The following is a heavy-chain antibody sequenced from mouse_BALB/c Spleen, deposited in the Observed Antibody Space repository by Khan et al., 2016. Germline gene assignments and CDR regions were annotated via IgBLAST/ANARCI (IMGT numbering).Heavy chain of an antibody. CDR2: ISSGGSYT. Sequence: EVELVESGGDLVKPGGSLKLSCAASGFTFSSYGMSWVRQTPDKRLEWVATISSGGSYTYYPDSVKGRFTISRDNAKNTLYLQMSSLRSEHTAMYYCARRGDGSSYGDWYFDVWGAGTTVTVSS. CDR1: GFTFSSYG. V-gene: IGHV5-6*02. J-gene: IGHJ1*01. CDR3: ARRGDGSSYGDWYFDV. D-gene: IGHD1-1*01.